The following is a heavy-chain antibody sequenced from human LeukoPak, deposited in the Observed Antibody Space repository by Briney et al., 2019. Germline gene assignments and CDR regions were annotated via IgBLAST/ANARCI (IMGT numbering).Heavy chain of an antibody. CDR3: ARENCSGGSCYGGGAFDI. CDR2: IYYSGST. V-gene: IGHV4-59*01. J-gene: IGHJ3*02. Sequence: PSETLSLTXTVSGGSISSYYWSWIRQPPGKGLEWIGYIYYSGSTNYNPSLKSRVTISVDTSKNQFSLKLSSVTAADTAVYYCARENCSGGSCYGGGAFDIWGQGTMVTVSS. D-gene: IGHD2-15*01. CDR1: GGSISSYY.